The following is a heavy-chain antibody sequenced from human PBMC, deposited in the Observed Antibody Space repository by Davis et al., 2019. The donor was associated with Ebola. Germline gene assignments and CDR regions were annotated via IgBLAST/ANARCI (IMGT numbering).Heavy chain of an antibody. J-gene: IGHJ6*02. CDR2: ISSSGSNI. D-gene: IGHD2-15*01. CDR1: GFSFNDYY. V-gene: IGHV3-11*01. Sequence: GGSLRLSCAASGFSFNDYYMTWIRQAPGKGLEWISYISSSGSNIYYADSVKGRFTISRDNAKNSLYLQMNNLRVEDTAVYYCAKEGSGRLWYYPGSWGQGTTVTVSS. CDR3: AKEGSGRLWYYPGS.